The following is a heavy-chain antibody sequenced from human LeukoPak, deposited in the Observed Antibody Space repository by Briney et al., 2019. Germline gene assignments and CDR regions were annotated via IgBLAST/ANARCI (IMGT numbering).Heavy chain of an antibody. V-gene: IGHV3-74*03. Sequence: GAPLSLSCAASGFTFSSYLLQGLRQAREKGLVWVSRINSDWSSITYAASVRDRFIISRDTAKNTLYLRMNILSVESAAEYYCAREGRVSVDDFACGGQGTLVTVS. CDR1: GFTFSSYL. J-gene: IGHJ4*02. CDR3: AREGRVSVDDFAC. D-gene: IGHD5/OR15-5a*01. CDR2: INSDWSSI.